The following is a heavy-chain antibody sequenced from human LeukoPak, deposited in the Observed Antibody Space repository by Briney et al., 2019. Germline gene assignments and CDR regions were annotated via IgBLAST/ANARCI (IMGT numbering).Heavy chain of an antibody. D-gene: IGHD3-10*02. V-gene: IGHV3-74*01. CDR1: GFTFSSYW. CDR2: LNSDGSST. Sequence: GGSLRLSCAVSGFTFSSYWMHWVRQAPGKGLVWVSRLNSDGSSTNYADSVKGRFTISRDNSKNTLYLQMNSLRVEDTAIYYCTRGMLRQPPDYWGQGMLVTVSS. CDR3: TRGMLRQPPDY. J-gene: IGHJ4*02.